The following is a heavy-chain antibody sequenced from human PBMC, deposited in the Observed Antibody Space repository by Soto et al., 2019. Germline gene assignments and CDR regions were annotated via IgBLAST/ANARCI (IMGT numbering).Heavy chain of an antibody. V-gene: IGHV3-9*01. CDR2: ISWNSGSI. CDR1: GFTFDDYA. Sequence: PGGSLRLSCAASGFTFDDYAMHWVRQAPGKGLEWVSGISWNSGSIGYADSVKGRFTISRDNAKNSLYLQMNSLRAEDTALYYCAKDLVAAAGYYYYGMDVWGQGTMVTVSS. J-gene: IGHJ6*02. CDR3: AKDLVAAAGYYYYGMDV. D-gene: IGHD6-13*01.